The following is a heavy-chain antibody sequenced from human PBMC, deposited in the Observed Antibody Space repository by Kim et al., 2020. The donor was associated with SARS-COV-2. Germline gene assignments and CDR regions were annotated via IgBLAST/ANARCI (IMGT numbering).Heavy chain of an antibody. V-gene: IGHV3-30-3*01. CDR1: GLTFGSSA. CDR3: ARGECNDWVSLSDYY. Sequence: GGSLRLSCAASGLTFGSSAMSWVRQAPGKGLEWVAAISYDGRNTDYADSVKGRFTISRDNSKNTVYLQMNSLRAEDTAVYYCARGECNDWVSLSDYY. J-gene: IGHJ6*01. D-gene: IGHD3-9*01. CDR2: ISYDGRNT.